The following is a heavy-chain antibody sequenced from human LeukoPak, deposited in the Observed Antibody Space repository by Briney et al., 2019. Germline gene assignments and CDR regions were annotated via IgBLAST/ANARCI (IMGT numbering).Heavy chain of an antibody. Sequence: SETLSLTCTVSGGSISSSSYYWGWIRQPPGKGLEWIGSIYYSGSTYYNPSLKSRVTISVDTSKNQFSLKLSSVTAADTAVYYCAREANYDILRWFDPWGQGTLVTVSS. D-gene: IGHD3-9*01. CDR3: AREANYDILRWFDP. J-gene: IGHJ5*02. CDR2: IYYSGST. CDR1: GGSISSSSYY. V-gene: IGHV4-39*07.